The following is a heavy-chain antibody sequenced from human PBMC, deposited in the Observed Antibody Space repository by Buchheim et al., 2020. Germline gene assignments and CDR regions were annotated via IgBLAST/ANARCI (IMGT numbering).Heavy chain of an antibody. CDR1: GFTFSSYA. D-gene: IGHD3-10*01. Sequence: EVQLLESGGGLVQPGGSLRLSCAASGFTFSSYAMSWVRQAPGKGLEWVSSISDSGVSTSFADSVKGRFTISSDNSKNTRVLQMNSLRAEDTAVYYCAEAIRASDYWGQGTL. J-gene: IGHJ4*02. CDR2: ISDSGVST. V-gene: IGHV3-23*01. CDR3: AEAIRASDY.